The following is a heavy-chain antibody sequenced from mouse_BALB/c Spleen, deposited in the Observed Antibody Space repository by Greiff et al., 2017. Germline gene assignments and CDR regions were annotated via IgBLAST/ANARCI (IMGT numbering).Heavy chain of an antibody. CDR2: ISTCCSSI. CDR1: GYSFSSFD. J-gene: IGHJ2*01. CDR3: ARSEDYAEESPYFAY. V-gene: IGHV5-17*02. Sequence: DGKLVESGGGLVQPGGSRKLSCAASGYSFSSFDMHWVRQTQGKGLEWVGYISTCCSSIYYADTVKGRATITGDKSTSTLYLQMNSLRSEDTAMYYCARSEDYAEESPYFAYWGQGTTLTVSA. D-gene: IGHD2-4*01.